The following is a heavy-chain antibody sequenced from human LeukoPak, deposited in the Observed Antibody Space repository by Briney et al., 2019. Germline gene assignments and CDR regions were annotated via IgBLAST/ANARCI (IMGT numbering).Heavy chain of an antibody. CDR1: GFTFSSYA. CDR2: ISYDGSDK. CDR3: ARGTLWFGESDHVLVY. V-gene: IGHV3-30-3*01. Sequence: PGGSLRLSCAASGFTFSSYAMHWVRQAPGKGLEWVAVISYDGSDKYYADSVKGRFTISRDNSKNTPYLQMNSLRAEDTAVYYCARGTLWFGESDHVLVYWGQGTLVTVSS. J-gene: IGHJ4*02. D-gene: IGHD3-10*01.